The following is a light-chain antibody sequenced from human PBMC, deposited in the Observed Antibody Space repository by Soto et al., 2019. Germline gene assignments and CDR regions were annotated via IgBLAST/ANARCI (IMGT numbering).Light chain of an antibody. Sequence: QSVLTQPASVSGSPGQSITISCTGTSSDVGNYNIVSWYQHDPGKAPKLLIYEGSKRPSGVSDRFSGSKSGNTASLTISGLQAEDEADYYCCSYASSSTYVFGTGTQLTVL. V-gene: IGLV2-23*01. CDR3: CSYASSSTYV. CDR1: SSDVGNYNI. CDR2: EGS. J-gene: IGLJ1*01.